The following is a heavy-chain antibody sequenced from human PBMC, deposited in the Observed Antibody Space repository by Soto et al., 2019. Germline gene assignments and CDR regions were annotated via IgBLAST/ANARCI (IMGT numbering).Heavy chain of an antibody. V-gene: IGHV4-34*01. D-gene: IGHD6-13*01. Sequence: TSETLSLTCAVYGGSFSGYYWSWIRQPPGKGLEWIGEINHSGSTNYNPSLKSRVTISVDTSKNQFSLKLSSVTAADTAVYYCARERYSSSWYGWTNLDDAFDIWGQGTMVTVSS. J-gene: IGHJ3*02. CDR2: INHSGST. CDR1: GGSFSGYY. CDR3: ARERYSSSWYGWTNLDDAFDI.